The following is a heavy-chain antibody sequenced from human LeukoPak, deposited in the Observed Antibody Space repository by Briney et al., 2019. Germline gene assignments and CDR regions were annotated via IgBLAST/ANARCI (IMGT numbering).Heavy chain of an antibody. J-gene: IGHJ5*02. CDR2: FDPEDGET. Sequence: GASVKVSCKVSGYTLTELSMHWVRQAPGRGLEWMGGFDPEDGETIYAQKFQGRVTMTEDTSTDTAYMELSSLRSEDTAVYYCATASWIFGVVRRLGPPRFDPWGQGTLVTVSS. CDR3: ATASWIFGVVRRLGPPRFDP. D-gene: IGHD3-3*01. CDR1: GYTLTELS. V-gene: IGHV1-24*01.